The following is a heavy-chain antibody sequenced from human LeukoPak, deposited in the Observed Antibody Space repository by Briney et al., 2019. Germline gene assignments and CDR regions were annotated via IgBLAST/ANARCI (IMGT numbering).Heavy chain of an antibody. CDR2: IYYSGRT. J-gene: IGHJ2*01. CDR1: GGSISINY. D-gene: IGHD5-12*01. V-gene: IGHV4-59*08. Sequence: SETLSLTCTVSGGSISINYWSWIRQPPGKGLEWIGYIYYSGRTNYNPSLKSRVTISVDTSKNQFSLKLSSVTAADTAVYYCARQDIVTTIRHFDLWGRGTLVTVSS. CDR3: ARQDIVTTIRHFDL.